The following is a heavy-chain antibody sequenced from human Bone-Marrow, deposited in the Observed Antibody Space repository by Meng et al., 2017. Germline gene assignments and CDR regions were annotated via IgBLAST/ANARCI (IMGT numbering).Heavy chain of an antibody. CDR1: GGSISSYY. CDR3: ARSLAGYSSGWYSGDDAFDI. Sequence: ESLKISCTVSGGSISSYYWSWIRQPAGKGLEWIGRIYTSGSTNYNPSLKSRVTMSVDTSKNQFSLKLSSVTAADTAVYYCARSLAGYSSGWYSGDDAFDIWGQGTMVTVSS. V-gene: IGHV4-4*07. CDR2: IYTSGST. J-gene: IGHJ3*02. D-gene: IGHD6-19*01.